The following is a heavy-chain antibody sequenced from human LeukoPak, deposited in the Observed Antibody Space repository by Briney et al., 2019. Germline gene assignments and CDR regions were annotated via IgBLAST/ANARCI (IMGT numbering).Heavy chain of an antibody. J-gene: IGHJ4*02. D-gene: IGHD3-3*01. CDR3: AKASSITILFDY. V-gene: IGHV3-30*18. Sequence: GGSLRLSCAASGFTFSSYGMHWVRQAPGKGLEWVAVISYDGSNKYYADSVKGRFTISRDNSKNTLYLQMNSLRAEDTAVYYCAKASSITILFDYWGQGTLVTVSS. CDR1: GFTFSSYG. CDR2: ISYDGSNK.